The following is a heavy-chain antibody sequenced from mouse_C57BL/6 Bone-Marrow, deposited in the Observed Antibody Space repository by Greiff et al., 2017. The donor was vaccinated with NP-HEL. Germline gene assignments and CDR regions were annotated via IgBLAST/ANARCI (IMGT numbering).Heavy chain of an antibody. Sequence: EVMLVESGGGLVQPGGSLKLSCAASGFTFSDYYMYWVRQTPETRLEWVAYLSNGGGSTYYPDTVKGRFTISRDNAKNTLYLQMSRLKSEDTAMYYCARHAPYDYDDGYYAMDYWGQGTSVTVSS. CDR1: GFTFSDYY. V-gene: IGHV5-12*01. D-gene: IGHD2-4*01. CDR2: LSNGGGST. J-gene: IGHJ4*01. CDR3: ARHAPYDYDDGYYAMDY.